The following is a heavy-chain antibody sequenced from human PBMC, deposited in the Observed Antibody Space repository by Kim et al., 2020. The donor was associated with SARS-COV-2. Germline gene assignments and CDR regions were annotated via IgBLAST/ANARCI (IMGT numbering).Heavy chain of an antibody. V-gene: IGHV4-34*01. J-gene: IGHJ5*02. CDR2: INHSGST. CDR3: ARGTYCSGGSCYSFLLTKYNWFDP. Sequence: SETLSLTCAVYGGSFSGYYWSWIRQPPGKGLEWIGEINHSGSTNYNPSLKSRVTISVDTSKNQFSLKLSSVTAADTAVYYCARGTYCSGGSCYSFLLTKYNWFDPWGQGTLVTVSS. CDR1: GGSFSGYY. D-gene: IGHD2-15*01.